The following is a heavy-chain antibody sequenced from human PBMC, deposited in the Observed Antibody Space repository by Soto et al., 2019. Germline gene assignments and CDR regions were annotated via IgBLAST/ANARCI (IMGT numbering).Heavy chain of an antibody. J-gene: IGHJ6*02. CDR1: GFTFDDYA. V-gene: IGHV3-9*01. D-gene: IGHD3-16*01. Sequence: SGGSLRLSCAASGFTFDDYAMHWVRQAPGKGLEWVSGISWNSGSIGYADSVKGRFTISRDNAKNSLYLQMNSLRAEDTALYYCAKDIYDLGGVWGQGTKVTVSS. CDR2: ISWNSGSI. CDR3: AKDIYDLGGV.